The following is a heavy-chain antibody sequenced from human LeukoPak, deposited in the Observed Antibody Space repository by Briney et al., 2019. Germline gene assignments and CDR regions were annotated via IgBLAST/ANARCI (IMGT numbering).Heavy chain of an antibody. CDR1: GGSISSYY. CDR3: ARGRYYDFWSGYYVPYYFDY. Sequence: SETLSLTCTVSGGSISSYYWSWIRQPPGKGLEWIGYIYYSGSTNYNPSLKSRVTTSVDTSKNQFSLKLSSVTAADTAVYYCARGRYYDFWSGYYVPYYFDYWGQGTLVTVSS. V-gene: IGHV4-59*01. CDR2: IYYSGST. D-gene: IGHD3-3*01. J-gene: IGHJ4*02.